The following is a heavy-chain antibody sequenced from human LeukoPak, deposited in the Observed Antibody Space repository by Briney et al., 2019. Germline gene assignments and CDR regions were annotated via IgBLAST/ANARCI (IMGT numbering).Heavy chain of an antibody. Sequence: PGGSLRLSCAASGFTVSSTYMSWVRQAPGKGLEWVSLIYSGGTTYYADSVKGRFTISKDNARNSLYLQMNDLRGEDTAIYYCARDAGNSGYGCDLWGQGTLVTVSS. CDR2: IYSGGTT. V-gene: IGHV3-53*01. CDR3: ARDAGNSGYGCDL. D-gene: IGHD5-12*01. J-gene: IGHJ5*02. CDR1: GFTVSSTY.